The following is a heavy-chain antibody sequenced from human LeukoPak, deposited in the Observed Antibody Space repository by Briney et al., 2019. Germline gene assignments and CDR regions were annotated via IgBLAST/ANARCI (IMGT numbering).Heavy chain of an antibody. Sequence: GGSLRLSCAASGFTFSSYAMHWVRQAPGKGLEWVAVTSYDGSNKYYADSVKGRFTISRDNSKNTLYLQMNSLRAEDTAVYYCARDSRPYSGYDHYYGMDVWGQGTTVTVSS. D-gene: IGHD5-12*01. V-gene: IGHV3-30*04. J-gene: IGHJ6*02. CDR3: ARDSRPYSGYDHYYGMDV. CDR2: TSYDGSNK. CDR1: GFTFSSYA.